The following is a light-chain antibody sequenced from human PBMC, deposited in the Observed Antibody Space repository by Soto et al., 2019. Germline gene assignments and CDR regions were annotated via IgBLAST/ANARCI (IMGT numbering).Light chain of an antibody. Sequence: EMVLTQSPGTLSLSPGERATLSCRASQSVSSSYLAWYQQKPGQAPSLLIYGASSRATGIPDRFSGSGSGTDFTLTISRLEPEEFAVYYCQQYGRSCTFGQTTQVENK. J-gene: IGKJ1*01. CDR1: QSVSSSY. V-gene: IGKV3-20*01. CDR2: GAS. CDR3: QQYGRSCT.